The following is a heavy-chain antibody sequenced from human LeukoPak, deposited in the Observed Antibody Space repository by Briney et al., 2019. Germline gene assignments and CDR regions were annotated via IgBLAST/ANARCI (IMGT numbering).Heavy chain of an antibody. D-gene: IGHD6-13*01. CDR1: GFTFDDYA. V-gene: IGHV3-9*01. Sequence: GRSLRLSCAASGFTFDDYAMHWVRQVPGKGLEWVSGISWNSGDIGYADSVKGRFTISRDNAKNSLYLLMNSLRAEDTALYYCAKGTIYGRQQLVSTIFDYWGQGTLVTVSS. CDR2: ISWNSGDI. CDR3: AKGTIYGRQQLVSTIFDY. J-gene: IGHJ4*02.